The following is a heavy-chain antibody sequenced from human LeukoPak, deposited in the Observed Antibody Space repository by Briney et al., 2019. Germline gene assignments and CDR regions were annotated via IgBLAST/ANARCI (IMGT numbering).Heavy chain of an antibody. CDR2: FDPEDGET. CDR1: GYTLTELS. V-gene: IGHV1-24*01. CDR3: ARDYCHGDGCHHALGY. J-gene: IGHJ4*02. Sequence: ASVKVSCKVSGYTLTELSMHWVRQAPGKGLEWMGGFDPEDGETIYAQKFQGRVTMTEDTSTDTAYMELRSLKSDDAAVYYCARDYCHGDGCHHALGYWGQGSLVTVSS. D-gene: IGHD2-21*01.